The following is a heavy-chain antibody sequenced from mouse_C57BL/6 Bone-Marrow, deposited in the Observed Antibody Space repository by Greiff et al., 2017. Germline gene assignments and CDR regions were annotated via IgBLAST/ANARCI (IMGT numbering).Heavy chain of an antibody. CDR3: ARLQTGTAWFAY. D-gene: IGHD4-1*01. Sequence: EVKLQESGGDLVKPGGSLKLSCAASGFTFSSYGMSWVRQTPDKRLEWVATISSGGSYTYYPDSVKGRFTISRDNAKNTLYLQMSSLKSEDTAMYYCARLQTGTAWFAYWGQGTLVTVSA. V-gene: IGHV5-6*01. J-gene: IGHJ3*01. CDR1: GFTFSSYG. CDR2: ISSGGSYT.